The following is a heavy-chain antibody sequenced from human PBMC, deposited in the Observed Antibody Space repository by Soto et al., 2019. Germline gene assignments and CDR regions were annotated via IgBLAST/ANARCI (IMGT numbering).Heavy chain of an antibody. J-gene: IGHJ6*02. CDR1: GFTFSASA. Sequence: GGSLRLSCAASGFTFSASAMHWVRQASGKGLEWVGRIRSKVNSYATAYAASVKGRFTISRGDSKNTAYLQMDSLKTEDTAVYFCTRETIGLDYYYYYGMDVWGQGATVTVSS. CDR3: TRETIGLDYYYYYGMDV. D-gene: IGHD3-9*01. V-gene: IGHV3-73*01. CDR2: IRSKVNSYAT.